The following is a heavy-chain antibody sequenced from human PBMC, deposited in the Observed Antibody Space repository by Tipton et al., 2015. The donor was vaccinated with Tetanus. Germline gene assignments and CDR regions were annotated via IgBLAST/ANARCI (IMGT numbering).Heavy chain of an antibody. V-gene: IGHV4-61*01. CDR2: IYYSGST. D-gene: IGHD1-14*01. CDR1: GGSISSSYYS. Sequence: TLSLTCTVSGGSISSSYYSWNWIRQPPGKGLEWIGYIYYSGSTNYNPSLKSRVTISVDTSKNQFSLKLSSVTAADTAVYYCARGTGDYWGQGTLVTVSS. CDR3: ARGTGDY. J-gene: IGHJ4*02.